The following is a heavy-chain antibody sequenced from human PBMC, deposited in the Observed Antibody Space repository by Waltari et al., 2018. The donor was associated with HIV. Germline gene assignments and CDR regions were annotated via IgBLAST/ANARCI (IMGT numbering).Heavy chain of an antibody. D-gene: IGHD4-17*01. CDR3: VRGSLMTTAAP. V-gene: IGHV3-53*03. J-gene: IGHJ5*02. CDR1: GFNVSSAY. Sequence: EVQLVESGGGLFRPGGSLRLSCVVSGFNVSSAYRTWVRQPPGKGLEWVSTLYVPTTGTDRFYAPSVKGRFTISRDNSENTLYLQMSGLRAEDTAVYYCVRGSLMTTAAPWGQGTLVTVSS. CDR2: LYVPTTGTDR.